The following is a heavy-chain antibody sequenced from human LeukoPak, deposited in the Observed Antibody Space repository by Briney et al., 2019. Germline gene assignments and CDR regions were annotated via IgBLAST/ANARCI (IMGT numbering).Heavy chain of an antibody. D-gene: IGHD1-26*01. CDR3: ARNEWADY. V-gene: IGHV3-48*02. J-gene: IGHJ4*02. CDR1: GFTFSNFA. CDR2: TSSTSRTI. Sequence: PGGSLRLSCAASGFTFSNFAMTWVRQAPGKGPEWVSYTSSTSRTIFYADSVKGRFTISRDNAKNSLYLHMNSLRDEDTAVYYCARNEWADYWGQGTLVTVSS.